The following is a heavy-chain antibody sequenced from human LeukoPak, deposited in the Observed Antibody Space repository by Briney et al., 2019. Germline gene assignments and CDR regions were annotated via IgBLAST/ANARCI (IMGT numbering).Heavy chain of an antibody. CDR1: GGTISSGGYY. V-gene: IGHV4-31*03. CDR2: ISYSGTT. CDR3: ALRPVGFYYMDV. J-gene: IGHJ6*03. D-gene: IGHD4-17*01. Sequence: SQTLSLTCTVSGGTISSGGYYWSWIRQHPGKGLEWIGYISYSGTTYYNPSLKSRVIISIDTSKNQFSLKLSSVTAADTAVYYCALRPVGFYYMDVWGKGTTVTVSS.